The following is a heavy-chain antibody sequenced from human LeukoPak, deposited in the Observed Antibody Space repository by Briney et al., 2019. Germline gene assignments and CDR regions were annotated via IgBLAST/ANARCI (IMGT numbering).Heavy chain of an antibody. J-gene: IGHJ4*02. CDR2: INPNSGGT. CDR3: ARTPGYSDYDPFDY. V-gene: IGHV1-2*02. CDR1: GYTSTGYY. D-gene: IGHD5-12*01. Sequence: AASVKVSRKASGYTSTGYYLHWVRQAPGQGLEWMGWINPNSGGTNYAQKFQGRVTMTRDTSISTAYMELSRLRSDDTAVYYCARTPGYSDYDPFDYWGQGTLVTVSS.